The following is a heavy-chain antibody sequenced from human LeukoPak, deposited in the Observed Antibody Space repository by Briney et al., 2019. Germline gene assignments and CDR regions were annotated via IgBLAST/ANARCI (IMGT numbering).Heavy chain of an antibody. J-gene: IGHJ4*02. Sequence: GGSLRLSCTASRFTFSNFNMHWVRQAPGKGLEWVSYISSSISTVYYADSVRGRFTISRDNAKNSLYLQMNSLRDEDTAVYYCARGCSPGTCSPFDYWGQGTLVTVSS. CDR2: ISSSISTV. CDR1: RFTFSNFN. CDR3: ARGCSPGTCSPFDY. V-gene: IGHV3-48*02. D-gene: IGHD2-15*01.